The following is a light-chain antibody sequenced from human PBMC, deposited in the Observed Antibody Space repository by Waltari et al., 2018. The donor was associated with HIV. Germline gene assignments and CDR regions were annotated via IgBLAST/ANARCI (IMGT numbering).Light chain of an antibody. CDR3: QMWDSNTAV. CDR1: NIRSKI. CDR2: RDN. Sequence: SYDLTQPLSVSVALGQTARIPCEGDNIRSKIVHWYQQKAGQAPVLVIYRDNYRPSGIPERFSGSNSENTATLTISRAQAGDEADYHCQMWDSNTAVFGGGTKLTVL. J-gene: IGLJ3*02. V-gene: IGLV3-9*01.